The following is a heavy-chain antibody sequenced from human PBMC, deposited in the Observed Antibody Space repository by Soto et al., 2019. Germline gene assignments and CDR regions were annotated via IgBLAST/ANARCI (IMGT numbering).Heavy chain of an antibody. D-gene: IGHD2-15*01. CDR3: ARESGYSSGGSCYQEKHNWFDP. CDR2: IYYSGST. Sequence: PSETLSLTCTVSGGSISSGGYYWSWIRQHPGKGLEWIGYIYYSGSTYYNPSLKSRVTIAVDTSKNQFSLTLSSVTAADTAVYYCARESGYSSGGSCYQEKHNWFDPWGQGTLVTVSS. CDR1: GGSISSGGYY. V-gene: IGHV4-31*03. J-gene: IGHJ5*02.